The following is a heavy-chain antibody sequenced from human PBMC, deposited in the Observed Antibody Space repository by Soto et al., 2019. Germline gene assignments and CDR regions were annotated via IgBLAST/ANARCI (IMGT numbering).Heavy chain of an antibody. CDR1: GFTFSSYG. Sequence: PGGSLRLSCAASGFTFSSYGMSWVRQAPGKGLEWVANIKQDGSEKYYVDSVKGRFTISRDNAKNSLYLQMNSLRAEDTAVYYCARVDIVVVPAGREGWFDPWGQGTLVTVSS. CDR3: ARVDIVVVPAGREGWFDP. D-gene: IGHD2-2*03. J-gene: IGHJ5*02. CDR2: IKQDGSEK. V-gene: IGHV3-7*03.